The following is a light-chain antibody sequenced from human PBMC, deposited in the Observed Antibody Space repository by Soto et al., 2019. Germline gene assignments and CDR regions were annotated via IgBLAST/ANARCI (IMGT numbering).Light chain of an antibody. CDR1: QSVGGF. CDR2: AAS. Sequence: DIQMTQSPSSLSASAGDRVTITCRASQSVGGFLNWFQHKPGKAPQLLIFAASKLQSGVPSRFSGSGSGTDFTLTISSLQPEDFATYYCQQSFATPPTFGGGTKVDIK. CDR3: QQSFATPPT. V-gene: IGKV1-39*01. J-gene: IGKJ4*01.